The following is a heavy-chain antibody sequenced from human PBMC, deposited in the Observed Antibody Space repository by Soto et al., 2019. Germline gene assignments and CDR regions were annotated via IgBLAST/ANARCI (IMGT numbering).Heavy chain of an antibody. D-gene: IGHD3-22*01. CDR2: IIPTFSIS. Sequence: QVQVVQSGAEVKKPGSSVKVSCKISGGTFDMYALNWVRQAPGQGLEWMGGIIPTFSISKYARKFQGRVTITADGSTSTPYLELSSLRSDAPALYYCAKGPFTMTGSYFDYWGQGTQVTVSP. J-gene: IGHJ4*02. CDR1: GGTFDMYA. CDR3: AKGPFTMTGSYFDY. V-gene: IGHV1-69*01.